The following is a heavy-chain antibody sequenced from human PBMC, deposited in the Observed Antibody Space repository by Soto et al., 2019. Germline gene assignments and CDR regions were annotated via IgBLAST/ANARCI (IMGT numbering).Heavy chain of an antibody. CDR1: GFTFDDYA. Sequence: EVQLVESGGGLVQPGRSLRLSCAASGFTFDDYAMHWVRQAPGKGLEWVSGIRWNSGSIGYADSVKGRFTISRDNAKNSLYLQMNSLRAEDTALYYCAKASPGSSSSVHFDYCGQGTLVTVSS. J-gene: IGHJ4*02. D-gene: IGHD6-6*01. V-gene: IGHV3-9*01. CDR2: IRWNSGSI. CDR3: AKASPGSSSSVHFDY.